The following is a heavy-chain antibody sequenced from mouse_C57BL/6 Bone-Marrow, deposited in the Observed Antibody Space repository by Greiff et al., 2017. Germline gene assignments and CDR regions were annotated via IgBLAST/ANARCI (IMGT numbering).Heavy chain of an antibody. CDR1: GYAFSSSW. CDR3: ARTGSRDY. Sequence: VQLQQSGPELVKPGASVTISCKASGYAFSSSWMHWVKQRPGQGLEWIGRIYPGDGDTNYNGKFKGQATLTADKTSSTAYMQHSSLTSEDSAVYYCARTGSRDYGGQGTTVTVSS. D-gene: IGHD4-1*01. V-gene: IGHV1-82*01. J-gene: IGHJ4*01. CDR2: IYPGDGDT.